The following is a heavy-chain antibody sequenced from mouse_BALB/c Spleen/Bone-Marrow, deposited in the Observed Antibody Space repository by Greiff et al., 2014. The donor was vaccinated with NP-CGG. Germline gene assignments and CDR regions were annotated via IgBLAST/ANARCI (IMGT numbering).Heavy chain of an antibody. D-gene: IGHD1-1*01. CDR1: GYAFSNSW. CDR2: IYPGDGDT. CDR3: ARSAYYGTNYGAMDY. J-gene: IGHJ4*01. V-gene: IGHV1-82*01. Sequence: QVQLKESGPELVKPGASVRISCKASGYAFSNSWMNWVKRRPGQGLEWIGRIYPGDGDTNYNGKFKGKATLTADKSSSTAYMQLSSLTSVDSAVYFCARSAYYGTNYGAMDYWGQGTSVTVSS.